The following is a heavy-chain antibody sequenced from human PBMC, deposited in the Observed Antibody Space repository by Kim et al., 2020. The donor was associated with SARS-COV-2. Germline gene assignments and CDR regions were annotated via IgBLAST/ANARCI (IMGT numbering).Heavy chain of an antibody. Sequence: SETLSLTCTVSGGSISSTNCYWVWIRQPPGKGLEWIGNIYYSASTNYNRSLKSRVTISVDTYKNQLSLKLSSVTAADTAVYYCASGLDYGGSRFDAWGQG. CDR1: GGSISSTNCY. CDR3: ASGLDYGGSRFDA. D-gene: IGHD4-17*01. J-gene: IGHJ5*02. CDR2: IYYSAST. V-gene: IGHV4-39*07.